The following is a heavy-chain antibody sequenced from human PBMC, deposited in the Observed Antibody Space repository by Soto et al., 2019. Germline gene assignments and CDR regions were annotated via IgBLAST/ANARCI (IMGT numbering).Heavy chain of an antibody. V-gene: IGHV1-18*01. D-gene: IGHD4-17*01. J-gene: IGHJ4*02. CDR3: ARAQPTTTVTTLGYFDY. CDR1: GYTFTSYG. CDR2: ISAYNGNT. Sequence: ASVKVSCKASGYTFTSYGISWVRQAPGQGLEWMGWISAYNGNTNYAQKLQGRVTMTTDTSTSTAYMELRSLRSDDTAVYYCARAQPTTTVTTLGYFDYWGQGTLVTVS.